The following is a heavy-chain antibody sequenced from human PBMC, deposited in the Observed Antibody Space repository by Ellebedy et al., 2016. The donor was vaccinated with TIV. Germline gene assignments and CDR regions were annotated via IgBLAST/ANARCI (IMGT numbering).Heavy chain of an antibody. CDR1: GYTFTSYY. D-gene: IGHD3-22*01. CDR2: INPSGGST. J-gene: IGHJ6*02. CDR3: ARGGLLHDYYYYYGMDV. V-gene: IGHV1-46*01. Sequence: ASVKVSCXASGYTFTSYYMHWVRQAPGQGLEWMGIINPSGGSTSYAQKFQGRVTMTRDTSTSTVYMELSSLRSEDTAVYYCARGGLLHDYYYYYGMDVWGQGTTVTVSS.